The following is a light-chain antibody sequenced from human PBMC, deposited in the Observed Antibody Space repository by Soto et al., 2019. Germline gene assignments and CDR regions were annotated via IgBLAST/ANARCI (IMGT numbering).Light chain of an antibody. Sequence: EIVMTQSPATLSVSPGERATLSCRASQSVSSKLAWYQQKPGQAPRLLIYDASTRATGIPARFSGSGSGTEFTLTISSLQSEDFEVYYCQQYDSWPLTFGGGPRWRSN. CDR3: QQYDSWPLT. J-gene: IGKJ4*01. CDR2: DAS. V-gene: IGKV3-15*01. CDR1: QSVSSK.